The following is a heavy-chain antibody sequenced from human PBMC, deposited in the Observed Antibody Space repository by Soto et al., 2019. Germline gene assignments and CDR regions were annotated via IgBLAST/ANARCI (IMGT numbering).Heavy chain of an antibody. Sequence: QPGGSLRLSCAASGFIFSSYAMNWVRQTPGKGLEWVSGISGSGVSTYYADSVKGRFSISRDNSKNTLYPQMNSLRAEDTAIYYCVKVRGGFYTYYFDYWGQGTLVTVSS. J-gene: IGHJ4*02. CDR1: GFIFSSYA. V-gene: IGHV3-23*01. CDR3: VKVRGGFYTYYFDY. CDR2: ISGSGVST. D-gene: IGHD3-10*01.